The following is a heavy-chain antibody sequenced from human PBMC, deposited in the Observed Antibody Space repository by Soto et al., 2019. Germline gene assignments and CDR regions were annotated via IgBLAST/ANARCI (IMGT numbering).Heavy chain of an antibody. V-gene: IGHV4-59*01. CDR3: ARVQRGYCSSTSCPKPDYYYYYYMDV. J-gene: IGHJ6*03. Sequence: SQTLSLTCTVSGGSISSYYWSWIRQPPGKGLEWIGYIYYSGSTNYNPSLKSRVTISVETSKNQFSLKLSSVTAADTAVYYCARVQRGYCSSTSCPKPDYYYYYYMDVWGKGTTVTVSS. D-gene: IGHD2-2*01. CDR2: IYYSGST. CDR1: GGSISSYY.